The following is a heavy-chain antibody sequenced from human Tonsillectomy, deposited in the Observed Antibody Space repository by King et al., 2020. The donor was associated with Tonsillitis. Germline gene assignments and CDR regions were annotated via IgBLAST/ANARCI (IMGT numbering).Heavy chain of an antibody. Sequence: VQLVESGGGVVQPGRSLRLSCAASGFTFSSYGMHWVRQAPGKGLEWVAVISYAGSNKYYADSVKGRFTISRDNSKNTLYLQMNSLRAEDTAVYYCANSDYPYYGDYNRYGMDVWGQGTTVTVSS. CDR1: GFTFSSYG. V-gene: IGHV3-30*18. D-gene: IGHD4-17*01. CDR3: ANSDYPYYGDYNRYGMDV. J-gene: IGHJ6*02. CDR2: ISYAGSNK.